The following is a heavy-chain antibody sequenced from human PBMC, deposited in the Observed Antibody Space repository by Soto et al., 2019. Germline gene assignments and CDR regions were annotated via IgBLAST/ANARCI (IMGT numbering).Heavy chain of an antibody. D-gene: IGHD3-22*01. J-gene: IGHJ5*02. CDR1: GGSISSSSYY. Sequence: SETLSLTCTVSGGSISSSSYYWGWIRQPPGKGLEWIGSIYYSGSTYHNPSLKSRVTISVDTSKNQFSLKLSSVTAADTAVYYCARQGSGYYYSWFDPWGQGTLVTVSS. V-gene: IGHV4-39*01. CDR3: ARQGSGYYYSWFDP. CDR2: IYYSGST.